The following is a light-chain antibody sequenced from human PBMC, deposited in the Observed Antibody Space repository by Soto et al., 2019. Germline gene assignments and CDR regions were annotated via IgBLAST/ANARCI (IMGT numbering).Light chain of an antibody. J-gene: IGKJ2*01. Sequence: DIQMPQSPSALSASVGDRVTITCRASQSISSYLNWYQQKPGKAPKLLIYAASSLQSKVPSRFSGSGSGTDFTLSISSLQPEDFATYYCQQSYSTPYTFCKETKR. V-gene: IGKV1-39*01. CDR3: QQSYSTPYT. CDR2: AAS. CDR1: QSISSY.